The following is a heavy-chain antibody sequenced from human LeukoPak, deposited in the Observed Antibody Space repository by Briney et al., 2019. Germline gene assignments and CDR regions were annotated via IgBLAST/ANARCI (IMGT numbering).Heavy chain of an antibody. J-gene: IGHJ3*02. D-gene: IGHD3-16*01. CDR2: IYHSGST. Sequence: SETLSLTCTVSGYSISSGYYWGWIRQPPGKGLEWIGSIYHSGSTYYNPSLKSRVTISVDTSKNQFSLKLSSVTAADTAVYYCARGLGVTRDDAFDIWGQGTMVTVSS. V-gene: IGHV4-38-2*02. CDR1: GYSISSGYY. CDR3: ARGLGVTRDDAFDI.